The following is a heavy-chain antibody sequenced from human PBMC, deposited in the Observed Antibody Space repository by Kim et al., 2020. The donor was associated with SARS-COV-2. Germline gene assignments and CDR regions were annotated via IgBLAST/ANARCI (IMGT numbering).Heavy chain of an antibody. D-gene: IGHD6-19*01. CDR2: ISAYNGNT. J-gene: IGHJ5*02. V-gene: IGHV1-18*04. CDR3: ARVWGIAVAGISGGSWFDP. Sequence: ASVKVSCKASGYTFTSYGISWVRQAPGQGLEWMGWISAYNGNTNYAQKLQGRVTMTTDTSTSTAYMELRSLRSDDTAVYYCARVWGIAVAGISGGSWFDPWGQGTLVTVSS. CDR1: GYTFTSYG.